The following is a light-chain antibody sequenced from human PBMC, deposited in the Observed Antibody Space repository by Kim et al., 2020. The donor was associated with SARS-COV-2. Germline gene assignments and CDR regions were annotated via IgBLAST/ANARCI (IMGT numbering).Light chain of an antibody. Sequence: ELTQPPSASGTPGQRVTISCSGSTSNIGSNTVYWYQQLPGTAPKLLIYTDNQRPSGVPDRFSGSKSRTSASLAISGLRSEDEADYYCATWDGSLSGWVFGGGTKLTVL. J-gene: IGLJ3*02. CDR1: TSNIGSNT. CDR3: ATWDGSLSGWV. CDR2: TDN. V-gene: IGLV1-47*01.